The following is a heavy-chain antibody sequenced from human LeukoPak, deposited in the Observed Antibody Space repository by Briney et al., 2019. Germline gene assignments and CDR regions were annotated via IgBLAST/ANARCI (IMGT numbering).Heavy chain of an antibody. V-gene: IGHV1-58*01. J-gene: IGHJ4*02. CDR3: ARDHPDYGRTSDFDY. CDR2: IVVGSGNI. CDR1: GFTFTNSA. D-gene: IGHD4-17*01. Sequence: SVKVSCKASGFTFTNSAVQWVRQARGQRLEWIGWIVVGSGNINYAEKFQERVTITRDMSTRTAYMELSRLRSDDTAVYYCARDHPDYGRTSDFDYWGQGTLVTVSS.